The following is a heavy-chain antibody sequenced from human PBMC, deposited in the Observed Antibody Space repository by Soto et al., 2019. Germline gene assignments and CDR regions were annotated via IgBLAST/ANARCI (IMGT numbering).Heavy chain of an antibody. Sequence: QVQLVQSGAEVKKPGASVKVSCKASGYTFTSSGMSWVRQAPGQGLEWMGGISAHTGSSEYAQRCQGRVTMTTDRSTSTAYMELRSLRSDDTALYYCARAFFYQGSDSRGYSVDAFDFWGPGTLVTVSS. D-gene: IGHD3-22*01. CDR2: ISAHTGSS. CDR3: ARAFFYQGSDSRGYSVDAFDF. V-gene: IGHV1-18*01. J-gene: IGHJ3*01. CDR1: GYTFTSSG.